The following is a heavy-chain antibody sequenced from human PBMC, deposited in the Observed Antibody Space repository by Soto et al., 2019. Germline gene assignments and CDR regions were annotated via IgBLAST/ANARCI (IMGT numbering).Heavy chain of an antibody. CDR1: GFTVSSKY. CDR2: IQSGGPT. D-gene: IGHD2-15*01. V-gene: IGHV3-66*01. Sequence: EVQLVESGGGLVQPGGSLRLSCAASGFTVSSKYMIWVRQAPGKGLEWVSLIQSGGPTYYADSVKGRFTISRGTSESTVPLQIDSLRAEETAVYYCARDDVLCDGGRCYGARLAAWGKGPTVTVSS. J-gene: IGHJ6*04. CDR3: ARDDVLCDGGRCYGARLAA.